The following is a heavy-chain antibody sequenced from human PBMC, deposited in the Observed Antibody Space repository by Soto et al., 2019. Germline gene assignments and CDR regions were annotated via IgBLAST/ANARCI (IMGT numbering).Heavy chain of an antibody. V-gene: IGHV4-59*04. J-gene: IGHJ3*02. CDR3: ATYRKFFQI. Sequence: SETLSLTCSVSGGSMIGYYWTWIRQPPGKGLEWIGFIYNSGSTYYNSSLKSRVTISVDRSKNHFFLNLTSVTAADTAVYYCATYRKFFQIWGQGTKVTVSS. CDR1: GGSMIGYY. CDR2: IYNSGST.